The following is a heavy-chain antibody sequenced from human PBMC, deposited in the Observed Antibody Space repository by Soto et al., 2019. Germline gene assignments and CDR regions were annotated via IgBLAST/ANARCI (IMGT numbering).Heavy chain of an antibody. CDR2: IFDSGST. V-gene: IGHV4-30-4*01. J-gene: IGHJ5*02. CDR1: GGSISGGVHS. D-gene: IGHD6-19*01. CDR3: ARASSGWYNWFDP. Sequence: PSETLSLTCTVSGGSISGGVHSWSWIRQPPGKGLEWIGHIFDSGSTYYNPSLKSRLTISVDTSKNQFSLRLSSVTAADTAVYYCARASSGWYNWFDPWGQGTRVTVSS.